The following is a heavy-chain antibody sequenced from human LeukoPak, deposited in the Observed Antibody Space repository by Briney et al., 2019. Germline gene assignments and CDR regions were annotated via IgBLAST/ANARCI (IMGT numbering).Heavy chain of an antibody. CDR3: ARLSGYNWSVDP. V-gene: IGHV4-61*05. J-gene: IGHJ5*02. CDR2: IYYSGST. Sequence: SETLSLTCTVSGGSISSSSYYWGWIRQPPGKGLEWIGYIYYSGSTNYNPSLKSRVTISVDTSKNQFSLKLSSVTAADTAVYYCARLSGYNWSVDPWGQGTLVTVSS. CDR1: GGSISSSSYY. D-gene: IGHD1-20*01.